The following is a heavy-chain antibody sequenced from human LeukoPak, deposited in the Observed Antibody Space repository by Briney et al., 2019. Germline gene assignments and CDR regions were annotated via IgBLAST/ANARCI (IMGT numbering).Heavy chain of an antibody. CDR1: GGSISSYY. V-gene: IGHV4-59*01. J-gene: IGHJ3*02. CDR2: IYYSGSA. D-gene: IGHD3-22*01. CDR3: ARSPPDYYDSRPGAFDI. Sequence: SETLSLTRTVSGGSISSYYWSWIRQPPGKGLEWIGYIYYSGSANYNPSLKSRVTISVDTSKNQFSLKLSSVTAADTAAYYCARSPPDYYDSRPGAFDIWGQGTMVTVSS.